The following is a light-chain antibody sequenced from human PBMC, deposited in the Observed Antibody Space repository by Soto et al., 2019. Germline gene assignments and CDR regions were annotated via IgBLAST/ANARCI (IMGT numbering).Light chain of an antibody. CDR1: SSDVGAYNH. CDR2: DVS. Sequence: QSALTQPASVSGSPGQSITISCTGTSSDVGAYNHVSWFQHHPGKAPKLMIYDVSNRPSGVPNRFSGSKSGNTASLTISGLQAEDEADYYCLSYTTSTTYVFGTGTKVTVL. J-gene: IGLJ1*01. V-gene: IGLV2-14*03. CDR3: LSYTTSTTYV.